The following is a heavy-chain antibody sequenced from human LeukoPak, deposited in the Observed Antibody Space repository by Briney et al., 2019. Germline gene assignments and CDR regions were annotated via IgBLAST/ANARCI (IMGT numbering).Heavy chain of an antibody. V-gene: IGHV1-46*01. CDR2: INPSGGST. D-gene: IGHD3-10*01. J-gene: IGHJ4*02. CDR1: GYTFTSYY. CDR3: ARDVGTMVRGVFDY. Sequence: ASVKVSCKASGYTFTSYYMHWVRQAPGQGLEWMGIINPSGGSTSYAQKLQGRVTMTTDTSTSTAYMELRSLRSDDTAVYYCARDVGTMVRGVFDYWGQGTLVTVSS.